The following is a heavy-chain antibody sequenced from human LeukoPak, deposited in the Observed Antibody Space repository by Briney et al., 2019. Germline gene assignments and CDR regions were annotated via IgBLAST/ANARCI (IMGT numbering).Heavy chain of an antibody. J-gene: IGHJ4*02. D-gene: IGHD3-16*01. CDR2: ISSSRSYI. Sequence: GGSLRLSCAASGFTFSSYTMNWVRQAPGKGLEWVSSISSSRSYIYYADSVKGRLTISRDNSKNTLSLQVSSLRAEDTAVYYCAKDRYSYAFEYFESWGQGTLVTVSS. CDR3: AKDRYSYAFEYFES. V-gene: IGHV3-21*01. CDR1: GFTFSSYT.